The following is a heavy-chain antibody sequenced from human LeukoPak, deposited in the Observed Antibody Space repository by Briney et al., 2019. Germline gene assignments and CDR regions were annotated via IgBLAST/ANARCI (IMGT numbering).Heavy chain of an antibody. J-gene: IGHJ4*02. V-gene: IGHV3-30*18. D-gene: IGHD5-12*01. CDR2: ISYDGSNK. CDR3: AKDRIVDIVATIQY. CDR1: GFTFSSYG. Sequence: GGSLRLSCAASGFTFSSYGMHWVRQAPGKGLEWVAVISYDGSNKYYADSVKGRFTISRDNSKNTLYLQMNSLRAEDTAVYYCAKDRIVDIVATIQYWGQGTLVTVSS.